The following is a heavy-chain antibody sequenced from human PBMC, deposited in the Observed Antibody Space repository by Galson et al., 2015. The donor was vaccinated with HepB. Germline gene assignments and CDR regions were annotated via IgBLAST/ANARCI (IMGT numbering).Heavy chain of an antibody. CDR1: GDSISSGNYS. CDR2: IYTGGST. Sequence: LSLTCTVSGDSISSGNYSWIWIRQPAGKGLEWIGHIYTGGSTNYNPSLKRRITISVDTSKNQFSLRLTSVTAADSAVYYCARDQELEPRFNWFDPWGQGALVTVSS. V-gene: IGHV4-61*09. J-gene: IGHJ5*02. CDR3: ARDQELEPRFNWFDP. D-gene: IGHD1-14*01.